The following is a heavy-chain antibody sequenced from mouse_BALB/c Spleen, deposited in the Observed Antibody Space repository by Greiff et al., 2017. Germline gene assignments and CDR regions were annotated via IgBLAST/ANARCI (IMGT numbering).Heavy chain of an antibody. CDR2: IWAGGST. CDR3: ARDPIYYGSTYWYFDV. V-gene: IGHV2-9*02. D-gene: IGHD1-1*01. CDR1: GFSLTSYG. Sequence: VQLKESGPGLVAPSQSLSITCTVSGFSLTSYGVHWVRQPPGKGLEWLGVIWAGGSTNYNSALMSRLSISKDNSKSQVFLKMNSLQTDDTAMYYCARDPIYYGSTYWYFDVWGAGTTVTVSS. J-gene: IGHJ1*01.